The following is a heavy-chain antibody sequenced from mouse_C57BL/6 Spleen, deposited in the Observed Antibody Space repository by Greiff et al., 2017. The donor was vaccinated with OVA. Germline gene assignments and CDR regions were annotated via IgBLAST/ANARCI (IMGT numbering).Heavy chain of an antibody. CDR3: ARAGLIYDGYFPCAY. CDR2: INPSTGGT. J-gene: IGHJ3*01. V-gene: IGHV1-42*01. D-gene: IGHD2-3*01. Sequence: VQLQQSGPELVKPGASVKISCKASGYSFTGYYMNWVKQSPEKSLEWIGEINPSTGGTTYNQKFKAKATLTVDKSSSTAYMQLKRLTSEDSAVYYCARAGLIYDGYFPCAYWGQGTLVTVSA. CDR1: GYSFTGYY.